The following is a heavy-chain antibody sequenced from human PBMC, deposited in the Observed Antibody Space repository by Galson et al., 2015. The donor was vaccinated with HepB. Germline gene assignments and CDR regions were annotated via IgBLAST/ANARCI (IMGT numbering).Heavy chain of an antibody. D-gene: IGHD6-19*01. V-gene: IGHV1-18*01. CDR3: ARAAVAGTSFWDLGDYFDY. CDR2: ISAYNGNT. J-gene: IGHJ4*02. CDR1: GYTFTSYG. Sequence: SVKVSCKASGYTFTSYGISWVRQAPGQGLEWMGWISAYNGNTNYAQKLQGRVTMTTDTSTSTAYMELRSLRSDDTAVYYCARAAVAGTSFWDLGDYFDYWGQGTLVTVSS.